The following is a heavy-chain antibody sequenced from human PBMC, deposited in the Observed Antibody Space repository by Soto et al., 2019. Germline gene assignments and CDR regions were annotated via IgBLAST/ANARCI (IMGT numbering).Heavy chain of an antibody. CDR1: GGSVSSGSYY. J-gene: IGHJ4*02. CDR3: ARNDQGYYAY. D-gene: IGHD1-26*01. Sequence: SETLSLTCTVSGGSVSSGSYYWSWIRQPPGKGLEWIGYIYYSGSTNYNPSLKSRVTISVDTSKNQFSLKLSSVTAADTAVYYCARNDQGYYAYWGQGTLVTVPQ. V-gene: IGHV4-61*01. CDR2: IYYSGST.